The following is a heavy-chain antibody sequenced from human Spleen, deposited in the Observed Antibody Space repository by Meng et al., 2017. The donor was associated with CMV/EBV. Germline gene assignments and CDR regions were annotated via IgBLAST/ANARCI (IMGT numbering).Heavy chain of an antibody. Sequence: ASVKVSCKASGYTFTGYYIHWVRQAPGQGLEWMGWINPSSGGATYAQNFQGRVTMTRATSISTAYMELSRLRSDDTAVYYCARVVLSEDQLLSNALDPWGQGTLVTVSS. J-gene: IGHJ5*02. CDR2: INPSSGGA. CDR3: ARVVLSEDQLLSNALDP. D-gene: IGHD2-2*01. CDR1: GYTFTGYY. V-gene: IGHV1-2*02.